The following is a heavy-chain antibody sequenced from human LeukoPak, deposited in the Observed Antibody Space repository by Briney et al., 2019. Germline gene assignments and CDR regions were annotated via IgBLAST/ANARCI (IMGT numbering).Heavy chain of an antibody. CDR3: AGLKRSWYLHSSSQTIDY. D-gene: IGHD6-13*01. J-gene: IGHJ4*02. V-gene: IGHV4-39*01. CDR1: GGSISSSSYY. Sequence: SETLSLTCTVSGGSISSSSYYWGWIRQPPGKGLEWIGSIYYSGSTYYNPSLKSRVTISVDTSKNQFSLKLSSVTAADTAVYYCAGLKRSWYLHSSSQTIDYWGQGTLVTVSS. CDR2: IYYSGST.